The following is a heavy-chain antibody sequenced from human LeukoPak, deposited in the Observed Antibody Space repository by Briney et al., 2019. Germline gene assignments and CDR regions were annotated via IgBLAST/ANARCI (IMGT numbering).Heavy chain of an antibody. D-gene: IGHD2-15*01. CDR2: INDDGSTI. CDR1: GFTFSNYE. CDR3: ASLWGTTPFGY. Sequence: SGGSLRLSCAASGFTFSNYEIDQLRQAPGKGLEWVSYINDDGSTIYYADSVKGRFTISRDNAKNSLYLQMNSLRAEDTAVYYCASLWGTTPFGYWGQGTLVTVSS. V-gene: IGHV3-48*03. J-gene: IGHJ4*02.